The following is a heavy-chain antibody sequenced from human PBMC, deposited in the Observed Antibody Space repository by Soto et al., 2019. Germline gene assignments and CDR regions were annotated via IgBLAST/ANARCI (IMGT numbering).Heavy chain of an antibody. D-gene: IGHD2-2*02. J-gene: IGHJ6*03. CDR3: ARRYCSSTSCNTYYMDV. CDR2: IYPGDSDT. V-gene: IGHV5-51*01. CDR1: GYSFTSYW. Sequence: PGESLKISCKGSGYSFTSYWIGWVRQMPGKGLEWMGIIYPGDSDTRYSPSFQGQVTISADKSISTAYLQWSSLKASDTAMYYCARRYCSSTSCNTYYMDVWGKGTTVTVSS.